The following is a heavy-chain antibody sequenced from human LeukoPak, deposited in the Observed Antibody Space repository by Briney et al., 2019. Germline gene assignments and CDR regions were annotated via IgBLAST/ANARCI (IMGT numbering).Heavy chain of an antibody. V-gene: IGHV3-72*01. CDR1: GFTFSDHY. D-gene: IGHD6-13*01. CDR3: ARDGAGYSSSWYFDY. Sequence: QAGGSLRLSCAASGFTFSDHYMDWVRQAPGKGLEWVGRTRNKANSYTTEYAASVKGRFTISRDDSKNSLYLQMNSLRAEDTAVYYCARDGAGYSSSWYFDYWGQGTLVTVSS. CDR2: TRNKANSYTT. J-gene: IGHJ4*02.